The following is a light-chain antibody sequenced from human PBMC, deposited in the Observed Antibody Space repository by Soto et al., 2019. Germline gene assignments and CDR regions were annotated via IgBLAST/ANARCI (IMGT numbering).Light chain of an antibody. V-gene: IGKV3-11*01. CDR3: QQRSRWPPYT. CDR2: DAS. Sequence: EIVLTQSPATLSLSPGERATLSCRASQSVSSYLAWYQQRPGQSPRLLIYDASNRATGIPARFSGSGSGTDLTLTISSLEPEDFAVYYCQQRSRWPPYTFGQGTKLEI. CDR1: QSVSSY. J-gene: IGKJ2*01.